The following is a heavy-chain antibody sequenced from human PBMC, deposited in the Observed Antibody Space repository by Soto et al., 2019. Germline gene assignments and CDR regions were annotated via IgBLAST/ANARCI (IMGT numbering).Heavy chain of an antibody. Sequence: GGSLSLSCAASGFTLGDYAMSWFRQAPGKGLEWVGFIRSKAYGGTTEYAASVKGRFTISRDDSKSIAYLQMNSLKTEDTAVYYCTRARKYYGSGSAFDIWGQGTMVTVSS. CDR1: GFTLGDYA. CDR2: IRSKAYGGTT. J-gene: IGHJ3*02. CDR3: TRARKYYGSGSAFDI. V-gene: IGHV3-49*03. D-gene: IGHD3-10*01.